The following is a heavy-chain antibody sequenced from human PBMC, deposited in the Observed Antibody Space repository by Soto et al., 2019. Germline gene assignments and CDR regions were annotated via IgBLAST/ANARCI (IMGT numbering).Heavy chain of an antibody. CDR2: IYYSGST. D-gene: IGHD3-3*01. CDR1: GGSISSSSYY. J-gene: IGHJ5*02. CDR3: ASIRFVSHWFDP. V-gene: IGHV4-39*01. Sequence: SETLSLTCTVSGGSISSSSYYWGWIRQPPGKGLEWIGSIYYSGSTYYNPSLKSRVTISVDTSKNQFSLKLSSVTAADTAVYYCASIRFVSHWFDPWGQGTLVTVSS.